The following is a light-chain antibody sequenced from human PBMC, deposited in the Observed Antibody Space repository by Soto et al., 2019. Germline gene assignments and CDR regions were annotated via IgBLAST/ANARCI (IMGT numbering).Light chain of an antibody. V-gene: IGLV1-44*01. CDR2: GNN. J-gene: IGLJ2*01. CDR3: AAWDDSLKGVV. Sequence: QSVLTQPPSASGTPGQGVAISCSGSNSNIGSNAVNWYQQLPGTAPKRLISGNNQRPSGVPDRFSGSKSGTSAFLAISGLQSEDEADYYCAAWDDSLKGVVFGGGPMLTVL. CDR1: NSNIGSNA.